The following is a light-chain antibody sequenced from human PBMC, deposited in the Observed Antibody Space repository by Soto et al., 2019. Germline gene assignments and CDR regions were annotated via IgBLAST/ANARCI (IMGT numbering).Light chain of an antibody. CDR1: QSLLHSNGYNY. J-gene: IGKJ4*01. CDR3: KQFNSFPLT. V-gene: IGKV2-28*01. Sequence: DIVMTQSPLSLPVTPTQPASISCRSSQSLLHSNGYNYLDWYLQKPGQSPQLLIYLGSNRSSGVPDRFSGSGSGTDFTLTISSLQPEDFATYYCKQFNSFPLTFGGGTKVDI. CDR2: LGS.